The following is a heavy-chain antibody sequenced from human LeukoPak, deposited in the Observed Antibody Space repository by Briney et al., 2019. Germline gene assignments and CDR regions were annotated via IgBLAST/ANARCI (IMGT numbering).Heavy chain of an antibody. D-gene: IGHD6-19*01. CDR1: GGSTSSGGYY. CDR2: ISYSGST. CDR3: ARGIAVAGNYYFDY. J-gene: IGHJ4*02. V-gene: IGHV4-31*03. Sequence: SETLSLTCTVSGGSTSSGGYYWSWIRQHPGKGLEWIAYISYSGSTYHNPSLRSRVTISLDTSKNQFSLKLSSVTAADTAVYYCARGIAVAGNYYFDYWGQGTLVTVSS.